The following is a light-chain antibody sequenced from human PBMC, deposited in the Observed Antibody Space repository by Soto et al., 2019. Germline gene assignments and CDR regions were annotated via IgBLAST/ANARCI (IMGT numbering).Light chain of an antibody. CDR1: QSVSSSY. CDR3: QHMGT. V-gene: IGKV3-20*01. CDR2: GAS. J-gene: IGKJ1*01. Sequence: EIVLTQSPGTLSLSSGERATLSCRASQSVSSSYLAWYQQKPGQAPRLLIYGASSRATGIPDRFSGSGSGTDFTLTISRLEPEDFAVYYCQHMGTFGQGTKVDIK.